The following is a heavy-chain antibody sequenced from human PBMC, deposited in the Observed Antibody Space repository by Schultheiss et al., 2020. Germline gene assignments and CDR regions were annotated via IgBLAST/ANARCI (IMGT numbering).Heavy chain of an antibody. J-gene: IGHJ6*02. V-gene: IGHV4-4*02. Sequence: SGPTLVKPTETLTLTCTVSGFSLRNSGMRVSWIRQPPGKGLEWIGEINHSGSTNYNPSLKSRVTISVDTSKNQFSLQLSSVTAADTAVYYCARESYDFWSGYYSRAVGYGMDVWGQGTTVTVSS. CDR2: INHSGST. CDR1: GFSLRNSGMR. D-gene: IGHD3-3*01. CDR3: ARESYDFWSGYYSRAVGYGMDV.